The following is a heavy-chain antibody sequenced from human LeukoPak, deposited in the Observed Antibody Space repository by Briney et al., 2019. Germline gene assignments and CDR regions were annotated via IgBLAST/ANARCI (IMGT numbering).Heavy chain of an antibody. CDR2: TRNKANSYTT. CDR1: GFTFSDHY. CDR3: ARGRDYFDY. Sequence: GGSLRLSCAASGFTFSDHYMDWVRQAPGKGLEWVGRTRNKANSYTTEYAASVKGRFTISRDDSKNSLYLQMNSLKTEDTAVYYCARGRDYFDYWGQGTLVTASS. J-gene: IGHJ4*02. V-gene: IGHV3-72*01.